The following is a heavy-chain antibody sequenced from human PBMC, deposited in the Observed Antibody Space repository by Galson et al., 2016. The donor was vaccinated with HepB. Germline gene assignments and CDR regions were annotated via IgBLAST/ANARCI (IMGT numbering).Heavy chain of an antibody. D-gene: IGHD2-2*01. Sequence: GYTLTELSMHWVRQAPGKGLEWMGGFDPEDGETIYAQKFQDRVTMTEDTSTDTAYMELSSLRSEDTAVYYCASIPPIRDCTGTSCYDYGMDVWGQGTTVTVSS. CDR3: ASIPPIRDCTGTSCYDYGMDV. CDR1: GYTLTELS. J-gene: IGHJ6*02. V-gene: IGHV1-24*01. CDR2: FDPEDGET.